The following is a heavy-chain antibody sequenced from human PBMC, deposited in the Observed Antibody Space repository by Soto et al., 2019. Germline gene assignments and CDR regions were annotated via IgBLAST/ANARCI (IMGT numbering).Heavy chain of an antibody. V-gene: IGHV4-31*03. CDR1: GGSISSGGYY. CDR3: ARAYDFWSGSGWYFDL. D-gene: IGHD3-3*01. J-gene: IGHJ2*01. Sequence: QVQLQESGPGLVKPSQTLSLTCTVSGGSISSGGYYWSWIRQHPGKGLEWIGYFYYSGSTYYNPSLKRRVTIVVDTSKNQFALKLSSVTAADTAVYYCARAYDFWSGSGWYFDLWGRGTLVTVSS. CDR2: FYYSGST.